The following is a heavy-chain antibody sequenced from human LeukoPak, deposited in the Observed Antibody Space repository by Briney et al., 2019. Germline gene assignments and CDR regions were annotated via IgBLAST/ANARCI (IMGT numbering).Heavy chain of an antibody. J-gene: IGHJ4*02. CDR3: ARLRRESGYAPVDY. CDR1: GYSISSGYY. CDR2: IYHSGST. Sequence: PSETLSLTCTVSGYSISSGYYWGWIRQPPGKGLEWIGSIYHSGSTYYNPSLKSRVTISVDTSKNQFSLKLSSVTAADTAVYYCARLRRESGYAPVDYWGQGTLVTVSS. V-gene: IGHV4-38-2*02. D-gene: IGHD5-12*01.